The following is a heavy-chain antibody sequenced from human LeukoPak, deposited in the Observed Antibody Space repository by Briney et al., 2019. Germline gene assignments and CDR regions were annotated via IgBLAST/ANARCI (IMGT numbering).Heavy chain of an antibody. CDR1: GFAFDDYG. J-gene: IGHJ6*04. D-gene: IGHD3-10*02. Sequence: PGGSLRLSCAASGFAFDDYGMSWVRQAPGKGLEWVSGINWNGGSTGYADSVKGRFTISRDNAKNSLYLQMNSLRAEDTAVYYCAELGITMIGGVWGKGTTVTISS. CDR2: INWNGGST. V-gene: IGHV3-20*04. CDR3: AELGITMIGGV.